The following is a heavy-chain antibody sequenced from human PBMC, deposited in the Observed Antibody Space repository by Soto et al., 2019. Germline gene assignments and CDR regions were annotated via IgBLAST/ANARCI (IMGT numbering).Heavy chain of an antibody. CDR2: INHSGST. J-gene: IGHJ6*02. CDR1: GGSISSYY. CDR3: ARKAAGTYYYYGMDV. V-gene: IGHV4-59*12. Sequence: PSETLSLTCTVSGGSISSYYWSWIRQPPGKGLEWIGYINHSGSTNYNPSLKSRVTISVDTSKNQFSLKLSSVTAADTAVYYCARKAAGTYYYYGMDVWGQGTTVTVSS. D-gene: IGHD6-13*01.